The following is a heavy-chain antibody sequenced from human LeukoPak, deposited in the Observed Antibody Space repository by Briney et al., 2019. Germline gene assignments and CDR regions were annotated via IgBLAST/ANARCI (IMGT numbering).Heavy chain of an antibody. CDR2: IWYDGSNK. Sequence: GGSLRLSCAASGFTSSSYGMHWVRQAPGKGLEWVAVIWYDGSNKYYADSVKGRFTISRDNSKNTLYLQMNSLRAEDTAVYYCARGPNYYDSSGYYYFDWYFDYWGQGTLVTVSS. J-gene: IGHJ4*02. CDR3: ARGPNYYDSSGYYYFDWYFDY. V-gene: IGHV3-33*01. CDR1: GFTSSSYG. D-gene: IGHD3-22*01.